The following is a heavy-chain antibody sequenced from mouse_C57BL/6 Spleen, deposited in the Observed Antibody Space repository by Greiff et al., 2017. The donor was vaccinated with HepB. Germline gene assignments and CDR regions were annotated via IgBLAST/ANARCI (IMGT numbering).Heavy chain of an antibody. D-gene: IGHD1-1*01. CDR3: ARGDYGSSFYFDY. V-gene: IGHV5-17*01. J-gene: IGHJ2*01. Sequence: EVKLMESGGGLVKPGGSLKLSCAASGFTFSDYGMHWVRQAPEKGLEWVAYISSGSSTIYYADTVKGRFTISRDNAKNTLFLQMTSLRSEDTAMYYWARGDYGSSFYFDYWGQGTTLTVSS. CDR1: GFTFSDYG. CDR2: ISSGSSTI.